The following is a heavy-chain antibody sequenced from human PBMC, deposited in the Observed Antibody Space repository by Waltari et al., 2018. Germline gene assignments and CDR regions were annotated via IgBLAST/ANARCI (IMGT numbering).Heavy chain of an antibody. J-gene: IGHJ3*02. CDR1: GFTFSSYG. CDR2: ISYDGSNK. Sequence: QVQLVESGGGVVQPGRSLRLSCAASGFTFSSYGMHWVRQAPGKGLEWVAVISYDGSNKYYADSVKGRFTISRDNSKNTLYLQMNSLRAEDTAVYYCAKGIRGPDAFDIWGQGTMVTVSS. CDR3: AKGIRGPDAFDI. V-gene: IGHV3-30*18. D-gene: IGHD1-20*01.